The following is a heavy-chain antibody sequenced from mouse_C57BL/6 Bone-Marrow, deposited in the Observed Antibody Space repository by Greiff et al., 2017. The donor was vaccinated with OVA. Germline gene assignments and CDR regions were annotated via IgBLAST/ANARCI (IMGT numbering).Heavy chain of an antibody. CDR1: GYAFTNYL. Sequence: VQLVESGAELVRPGTSVKVSCKASGYAFTNYLIEWVKQRPGQGLEWIGVINPGSGGTNYNEKFKGKATLTADKSSSTAYMQLSSLTSEDSAVYFCARQGHSSGYPWFAYWGQGTLVTVSA. D-gene: IGHD3-2*02. J-gene: IGHJ3*01. V-gene: IGHV1-54*01. CDR2: INPGSGGT. CDR3: ARQGHSSGYPWFAY.